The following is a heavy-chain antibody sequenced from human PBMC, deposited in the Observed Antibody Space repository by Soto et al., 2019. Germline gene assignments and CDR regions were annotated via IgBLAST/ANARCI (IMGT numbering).Heavy chain of an antibody. Sequence: GSSLKTSCQCSGYTFSNFWIGWVRQLPGKGLEWMGIIYPGDHETRYSPSFHGKVTISADKSINTAYLQWNSLEASDTAFYFCARSPRSSPYFDYWGQGALVTVSS. CDR2: IYPGDHET. CDR1: GYTFSNFW. D-gene: IGHD6-13*01. J-gene: IGHJ4*02. CDR3: ARSPRSSPYFDY. V-gene: IGHV5-51*01.